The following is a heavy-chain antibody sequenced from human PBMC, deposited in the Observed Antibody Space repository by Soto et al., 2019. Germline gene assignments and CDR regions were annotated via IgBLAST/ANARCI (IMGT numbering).Heavy chain of an antibody. V-gene: IGHV4-59*01. CDR3: ARDRVWFGEYYGMDV. D-gene: IGHD3-10*01. Sequence: SETLSLTCTVSGGSISSYYWSWIRQPPGKGLEWIGYIYYSGSTNYNPSLKSRVTISVDTSKNQFSLKLSSVTAADTAVYYCARDRVWFGEYYGMDVWGQGTTVTVSS. J-gene: IGHJ6*02. CDR1: GGSISSYY. CDR2: IYYSGST.